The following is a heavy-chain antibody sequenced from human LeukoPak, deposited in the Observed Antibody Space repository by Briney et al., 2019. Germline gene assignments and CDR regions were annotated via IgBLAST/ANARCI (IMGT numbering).Heavy chain of an antibody. CDR3: ARDLDGYRSGNGA. CDR2: ISSNGGST. J-gene: IGHJ5*02. V-gene: IGHV3-64D*06. D-gene: IGHD5-12*01. CDR1: GFIFSSYA. Sequence: GGSLRLSCSASGFIFSSYAMHWVRQAPGKGLEFVSGISSNGGSTYYADSVKARFTMSRDNSKNALYLQMSSLRAEDTAVYYCARDLDGYRSGNGAWGQGTLVTVSS.